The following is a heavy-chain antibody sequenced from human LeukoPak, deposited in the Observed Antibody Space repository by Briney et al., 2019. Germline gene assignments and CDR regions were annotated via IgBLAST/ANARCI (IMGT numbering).Heavy chain of an antibody. V-gene: IGHV3-66*01. D-gene: IGHD4-17*01. Sequence: GGSLRLSCAASGFTVSNNYMAWVRQAPGKGLEWVSVINSGGSTDYADSVKGRFTISRDNSRNTLSLQMNSLRVDDTAVYYCARGFRSVTTWGYFDYWGQGALVTVSS. CDR2: INSGGST. CDR3: ARGFRSVTTWGYFDY. CDR1: GFTVSNNY. J-gene: IGHJ4*02.